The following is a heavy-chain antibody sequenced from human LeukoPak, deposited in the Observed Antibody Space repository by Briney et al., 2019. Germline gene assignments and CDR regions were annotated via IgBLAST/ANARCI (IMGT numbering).Heavy chain of an antibody. CDR3: AREAGTIFGVVILNDAFDI. CDR2: IKQDGSEK. J-gene: IGHJ3*02. CDR1: GFTFSSYA. D-gene: IGHD3-3*01. Sequence: GGSLRLSCAASGFTFSSYAMSWVRQAPGKGLEWVANIKQDGSEKYYVDSVKGRFTISRDNAKNSLYLQMNSLRAEDTAVYYCAREAGTIFGVVILNDAFDIWGQGTMVTVSS. V-gene: IGHV3-7*01.